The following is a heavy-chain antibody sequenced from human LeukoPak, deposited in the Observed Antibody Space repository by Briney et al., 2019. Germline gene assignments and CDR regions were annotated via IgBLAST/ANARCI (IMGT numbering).Heavy chain of an antibody. Sequence: ASVKVSCKASGYTFTSYGVSWVRQAPGQGLEWMGWINPNSGGTNYAQKFQGRVTMTRDTSISTAYMELSRLRSDDTAVYYCTLLSTMIVADWGQGTLVTVSS. D-gene: IGHD3-22*01. CDR3: TLLSTMIVAD. V-gene: IGHV1-2*02. CDR2: INPNSGGT. J-gene: IGHJ4*02. CDR1: GYTFTSYG.